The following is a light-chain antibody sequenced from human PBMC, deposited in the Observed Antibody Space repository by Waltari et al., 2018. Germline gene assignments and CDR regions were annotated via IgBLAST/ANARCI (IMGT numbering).Light chain of an antibody. J-gene: IGKJ1*01. CDR2: AAS. CDR3: QQSYSTPWT. Sequence: DIQMTQSPSSLSASVGDRVTITCRASQRTSSYLNWYQQKPGKAPKLLIYAASSLESGVPSRFSGSGSGTDFTLTISSLQPEDFATYYCQQSYSTPWTFGQGTKVEIK. V-gene: IGKV1-39*01. CDR1: QRTSSY.